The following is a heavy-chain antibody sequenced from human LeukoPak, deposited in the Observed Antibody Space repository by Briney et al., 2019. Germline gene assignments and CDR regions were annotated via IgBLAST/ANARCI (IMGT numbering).Heavy chain of an antibody. V-gene: IGHV4-39*07. J-gene: IGHJ3*02. Sequence: TSETLSLTCTVSGGSISSSSYYWGWIRQPPGTGLEWIGSIYYSGSTYYNPSLKSRVTISVDTSKNQFSLKLSSVTAADTAVYYCARALGAIIPHAFDIWGQGTMVTVSS. D-gene: IGHD1-26*01. CDR3: ARALGAIIPHAFDI. CDR1: GGSISSSSYY. CDR2: IYYSGST.